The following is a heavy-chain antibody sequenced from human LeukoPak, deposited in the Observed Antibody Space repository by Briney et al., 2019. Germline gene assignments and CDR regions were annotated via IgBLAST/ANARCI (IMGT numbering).Heavy chain of an antibody. CDR1: GFTFSSYW. D-gene: IGHD1-20*01. V-gene: IGHV3-7*01. Sequence: PGGSLRLSCAASGFTFSSYWMSWVRQAPGKGLEWVANIKQDGSEKYYVDSVKGRFTISRDNAKNSLYLQMNSLRAEDTAVYYCARVQRITGKGHFDLWGRGTLVTVSS. CDR3: ARVQRITGKGHFDL. J-gene: IGHJ2*01. CDR2: IKQDGSEK.